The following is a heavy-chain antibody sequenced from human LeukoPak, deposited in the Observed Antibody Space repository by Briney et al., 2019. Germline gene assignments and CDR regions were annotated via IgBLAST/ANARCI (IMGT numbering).Heavy chain of an antibody. D-gene: IGHD6-19*01. CDR1: GFTFSSYA. Sequence: GGSLRLSCAASGFTFSSYAMSWVRQAPGKGLEWVSAISGSGGSTYYADSVKGRFTISRDNSKNTLSLQMNSLRAEGTAVYFCAKGAVAGNQKPGGYWGQGTLVTVSS. V-gene: IGHV3-23*01. J-gene: IGHJ4*02. CDR3: AKGAVAGNQKPGGY. CDR2: ISGSGGST.